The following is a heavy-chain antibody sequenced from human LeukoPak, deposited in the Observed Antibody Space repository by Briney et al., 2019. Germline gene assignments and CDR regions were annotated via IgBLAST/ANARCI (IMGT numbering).Heavy chain of an antibody. V-gene: IGHV1-2*02. J-gene: IGHJ3*02. CDR1: GYTFTYYG. D-gene: IGHD5-12*01. CDR3: ARAGLRPPDAFDI. CDR2: INPNSGGT. Sequence: ASVKVSCKASGYTFTYYGFSWVRQAPGQGLEWMGWINPNSGGTNYAQKFQGRVTMTRDTSISTAYMELSRLRSDDTAVYYCARAGLRPPDAFDIWGQGTMVTVSS.